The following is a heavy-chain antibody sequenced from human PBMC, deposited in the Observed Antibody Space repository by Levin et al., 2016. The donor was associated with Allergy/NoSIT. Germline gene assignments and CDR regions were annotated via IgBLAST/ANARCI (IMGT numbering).Heavy chain of an antibody. CDR3: AHSRRDRDNVYDVSGLDY. V-gene: IGHV2-5*02. Sequence: WIRQPPGKALEWLGLIYWDDDKRYNPSLKSRLSITKDTSKNQVVLIMTNMDPVDTATYYCAHSRRDRDNVYDVSGLDYWGQGTLVTVSS. J-gene: IGHJ4*02. CDR2: IYWDDDK. D-gene: IGHD3-22*01.